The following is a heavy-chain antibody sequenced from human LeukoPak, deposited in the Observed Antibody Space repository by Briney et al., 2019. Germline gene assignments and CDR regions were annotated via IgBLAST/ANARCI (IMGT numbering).Heavy chain of an antibody. CDR3: ARRYCTDGVCYLGS. Sequence: SETLSLTCTVSGGSISSYYWSWIRQPPGKGLEWIGYIYFTGSTNYNPSLKSRVTMSVDTSNNQFSLKLSSVTAADTAVYYCARRYCTDGVCYLGSWGQGTLVTVSS. CDR1: GGSISSYY. CDR2: IYFTGST. J-gene: IGHJ5*02. D-gene: IGHD2-8*01. V-gene: IGHV4-59*12.